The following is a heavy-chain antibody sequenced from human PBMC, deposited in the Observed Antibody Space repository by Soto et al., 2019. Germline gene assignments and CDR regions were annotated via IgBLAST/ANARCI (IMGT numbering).Heavy chain of an antibody. D-gene: IGHD2-21*02. V-gene: IGHV3-21*01. CDR2: ISSSSSYI. Sequence: KPGGSLRLSCAASGFTFSSYSMNWVRQAPGEGLEWVSSISSSSSYIYYADSVKGRFTISRDNAKNSLYLQMNSLRAEDTAVYYCARDSIVVVTARPLDYWGQGTLVTVSS. CDR3: ARDSIVVVTARPLDY. J-gene: IGHJ4*02. CDR1: GFTFSSYS.